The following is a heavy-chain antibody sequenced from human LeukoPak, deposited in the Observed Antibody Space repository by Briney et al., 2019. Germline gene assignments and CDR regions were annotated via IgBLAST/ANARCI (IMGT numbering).Heavy chain of an antibody. V-gene: IGHV1-46*01. Sequence: GASVKVSCKASGYTFTSYYMHWVRQAPGQGIEWMGIINPSGGSTSYAQKFQGRVTMTRDTFTSTVYMEMSSLRSEDTAVYYCARELRGYSGYEAYYYYGMDVWGQGTTVTVSS. CDR2: INPSGGST. D-gene: IGHD5-12*01. CDR1: GYTFTSYY. J-gene: IGHJ6*02. CDR3: ARELRGYSGYEAYYYYGMDV.